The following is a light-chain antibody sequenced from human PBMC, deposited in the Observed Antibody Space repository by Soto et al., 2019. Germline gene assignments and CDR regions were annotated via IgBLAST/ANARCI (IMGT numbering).Light chain of an antibody. Sequence: QSALTQPASVSGSPGQTITISCTGTSSDVGGYNYVSWYQRHPGKAPTLMIFDVSNRPSVVSNRFSGSKSANTTSLPISGLQAEDEVDYFCSSYTSSTTPYVFGTGTKVTVL. CDR1: SSDVGGYNY. CDR3: SSYTSSTTPYV. CDR2: DVS. J-gene: IGLJ1*01. V-gene: IGLV2-14*03.